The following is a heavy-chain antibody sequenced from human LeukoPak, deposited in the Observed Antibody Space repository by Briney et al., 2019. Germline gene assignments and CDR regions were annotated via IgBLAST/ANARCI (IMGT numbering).Heavy chain of an antibody. J-gene: IGHJ4*02. CDR2: IYYSGST. CDR1: GGSISSYY. Sequence: SETLSLTCTVSGGSISSYYWSWIRQPPGKGLEWIGYIYYSGSTNYNPSLKSRVTISVDTSKSQFSLKLSSVTAADTAVYYCARDLLWFGESYFDYWGQGTLVTVSS. D-gene: IGHD3-10*01. V-gene: IGHV4-59*01. CDR3: ARDLLWFGESYFDY.